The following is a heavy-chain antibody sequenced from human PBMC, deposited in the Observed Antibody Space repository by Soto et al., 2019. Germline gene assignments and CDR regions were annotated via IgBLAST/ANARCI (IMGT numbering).Heavy chain of an antibody. J-gene: IGHJ5*02. Sequence: SGTLAVTCTVSGASISGFYWCWILESAGKGLEWIGRIYATGTTDYNPSLKSRVTMSVDTSKKQFSLKLRSVTAADTAVYYCVRDGTKTLRDWFDPWGQGISVTVS. V-gene: IGHV4-4*07. D-gene: IGHD1-1*01. CDR3: VRDGTKTLRDWFDP. CDR2: IYATGTT. CDR1: GASISGFY.